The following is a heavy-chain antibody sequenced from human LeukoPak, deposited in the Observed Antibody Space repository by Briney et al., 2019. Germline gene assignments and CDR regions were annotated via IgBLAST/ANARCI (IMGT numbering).Heavy chain of an antibody. Sequence: GGSLRLSCAASGFTFSTYGIHWVRQAPGKGLEWVSFIQYDGSTKDYSDSVKGRFTISRYNSKTTVYLQMNSIRPEDTAMYYCGRELSRISLVGGIDYRGQGTLLTVSS. CDR2: IQYDGSTK. V-gene: IGHV3-30*02. D-gene: IGHD6-6*01. CDR3: GRELSRISLVGGIDY. CDR1: GFTFSTYG. J-gene: IGHJ4*02.